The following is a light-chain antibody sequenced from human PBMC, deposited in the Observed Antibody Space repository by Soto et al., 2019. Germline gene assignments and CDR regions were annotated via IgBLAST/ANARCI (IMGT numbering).Light chain of an antibody. CDR2: GAS. V-gene: IGKV3-20*01. CDR1: QSISSNY. CDR3: QQYGSSPYT. Sequence: EIVLTQSPGTLSLSPGVRATLSCRASQSISSNYLAWYQQKPGQAPRLLLYGASNRATGIPDRFSGSGSGTDFTLTISRLEPEDFAVYSCQQYGSSPYTFGQGTKLEIK. J-gene: IGKJ2*01.